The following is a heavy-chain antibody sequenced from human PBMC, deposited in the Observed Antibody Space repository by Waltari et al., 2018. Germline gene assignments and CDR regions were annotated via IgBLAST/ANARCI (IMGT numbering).Heavy chain of an antibody. J-gene: IGHJ6*02. Sequence: LVESGGGVVQPGGSLRLSCSASGFTFTSHSIHWVRQAPGKGLEWLAQIWADDYNRYPADSVRDRFIFSRDNSKNTVYIQMHNVRDEDTAVYYCARDGQQFVPYSLDLWGQGTTVTVSS. V-gene: IGHV3-33*01. CDR3: ARDGQQFVPYSLDL. CDR1: GFTFTSHS. CDR2: IWADDYNR. D-gene: IGHD5-18*01.